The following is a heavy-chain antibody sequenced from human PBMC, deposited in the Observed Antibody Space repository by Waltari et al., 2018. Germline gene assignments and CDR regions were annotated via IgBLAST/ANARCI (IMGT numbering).Heavy chain of an antibody. V-gene: IGHV4-39*01. J-gene: IGHJ3*01. D-gene: IGHD3-16*01. CDR3: ATYVGASIGTAAFDV. CDR2: ISYTGAT. Sequence: QLHLQESGPGLVKPSETLSLSCSVSGGSIINNRHHWAWIRQPPGKGLEWTATISYTGATYNNPSLKSRVTISGDTSKNQFSLKLNSVTAADTAVYYCATYVGASIGTAAFDVWGQGTMVTVSS. CDR1: GGSIINNRHH.